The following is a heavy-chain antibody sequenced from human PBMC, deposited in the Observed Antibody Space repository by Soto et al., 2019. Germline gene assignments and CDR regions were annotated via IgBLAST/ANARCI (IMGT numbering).Heavy chain of an antibody. Sequence: ASEKVSCKASGYTFTSYGISWVRQAPGQGLEWMRWISAYNGNTNYAQKLQGRVTMTTDTSTSTAYMELRSLRSDDTAVYYCAKNYYDSSSPWAFDYWGQGTLVTVSS. CDR1: GYTFTSYG. V-gene: IGHV1-18*01. CDR2: ISAYNGNT. J-gene: IGHJ4*02. D-gene: IGHD3-22*01. CDR3: AKNYYDSSSPWAFDY.